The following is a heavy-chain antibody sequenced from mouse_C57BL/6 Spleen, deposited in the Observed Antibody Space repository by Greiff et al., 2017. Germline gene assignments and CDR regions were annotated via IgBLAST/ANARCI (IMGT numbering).Heavy chain of an antibody. Sequence: VQLVESGAELVKPGASVKISCKASGYAFSSYWMNWVKQRPGKGLEWIGQIYPGDGDTNYNGKFKGKATLTADKSSSTAYMQLSSLTSEDSAVYFCARKDGSIYAMDYWGQGTSVTVSS. D-gene: IGHD1-1*01. J-gene: IGHJ4*01. CDR2: IYPGDGDT. V-gene: IGHV1-80*01. CDR1: GYAFSSYW. CDR3: ARKDGSIYAMDY.